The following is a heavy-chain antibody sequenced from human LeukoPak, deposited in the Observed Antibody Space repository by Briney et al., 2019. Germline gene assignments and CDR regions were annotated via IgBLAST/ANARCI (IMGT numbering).Heavy chain of an antibody. CDR1: GGSFSDYY. V-gene: IGHV4-34*01. Sequence: SETLSLTCALYGGSFSDYYWSWIRQPPGKGLEWIGEINHSGSTNYNPSLKSRVTISIDTSKNQFSLKLSSVTTADTAVYYCARSLGYYDSSGFTSLGYFDYWGQGNLVTVSS. CDR2: INHSGST. J-gene: IGHJ4*02. CDR3: ARSLGYYDSSGFTSLGYFDY. D-gene: IGHD3-22*01.